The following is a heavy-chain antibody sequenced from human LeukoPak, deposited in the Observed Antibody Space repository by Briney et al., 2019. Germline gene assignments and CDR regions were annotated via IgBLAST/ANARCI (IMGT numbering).Heavy chain of an antibody. CDR2: ISYDGSNK. V-gene: IGHV3-30*18. CDR3: AKEYCSNSVCHSLDY. Sequence: GGSLRLSCAASGFTFSSSGMHWVRQAPGKGLEWVAVISYDGSNKYYADSVKGRFTFSRDNSKNTLYLQMNSLRAEDTAVYYCAKEYCSNSVCHSLDYWGQGTQVTVSS. CDR1: GFTFSSSG. D-gene: IGHD2-8*01. J-gene: IGHJ4*02.